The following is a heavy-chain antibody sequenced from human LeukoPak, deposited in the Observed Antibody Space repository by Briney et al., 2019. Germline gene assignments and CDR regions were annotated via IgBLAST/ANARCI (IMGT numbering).Heavy chain of an antibody. D-gene: IGHD3-10*01. Sequence: ASVKVSCKASGYTFTGYYMHWVRRAPGQGLEWMGWINPNSGGTNYAQKFQGRVTMTRDTFIRTLYMELSRLRSDDTAVYYCARTGAYGSGDYMYYYFYMDVWGKGTTVTISS. CDR1: GYTFTGYY. J-gene: IGHJ6*03. V-gene: IGHV1-2*02. CDR2: INPNSGGT. CDR3: ARTGAYGSGDYMYYYFYMDV.